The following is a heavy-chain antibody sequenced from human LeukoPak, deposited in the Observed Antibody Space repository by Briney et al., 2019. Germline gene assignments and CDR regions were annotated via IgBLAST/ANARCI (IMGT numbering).Heavy chain of an antibody. CDR3: ARSSSYYYDSSGYYYY. V-gene: IGHV3-11*01. J-gene: IGHJ4*02. D-gene: IGHD3-22*01. CDR2: ISSSGSTI. CDR1: GFTFSDYY. Sequence: GGSLRLSCAASGFTFSDYYMSWIRQAPGKGLEWVSYISSSGSTIYYAGSVKGRFTISRDNAKNSLYLQMNSLRAEDTAVYYCARSSSYYYDSSGYYYYWGQGTLVTVSS.